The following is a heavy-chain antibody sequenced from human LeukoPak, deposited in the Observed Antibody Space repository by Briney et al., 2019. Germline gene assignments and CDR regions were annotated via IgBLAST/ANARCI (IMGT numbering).Heavy chain of an antibody. J-gene: IGHJ3*02. Sequence: GRSLRPSCAASGFTFDDYAMHWVRPAPGKGVGVVSGISWNSGSIGYADSVKGRFTNSRDNAKNSLYLQMNSLRAEDTALYYCAKVITVIVVDDAFDIWGQGAMVTVSS. CDR2: ISWNSGSI. V-gene: IGHV3-9*01. D-gene: IGHD3-22*01. CDR1: GFTFDDYA. CDR3: AKVITVIVVDDAFDI.